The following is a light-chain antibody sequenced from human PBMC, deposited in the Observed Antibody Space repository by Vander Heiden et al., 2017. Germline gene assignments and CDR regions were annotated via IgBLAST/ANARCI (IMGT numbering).Light chain of an antibody. J-gene: IGLJ1*01. CDR1: SSDVGGYNY. CDR2: EVR. V-gene: IGLV2-14*01. CDR3: SSYTSSSSYV. Sequence: QSALTQPASVSGSPGQSITISCTGTSSDVGGYNYVSWYQQPPGKAPKLMVHEVRKRPSGVSNRFSGSKSGNTASLTISGLQAEDEADYYCSSYTSSSSYVFGTGTKVTVL.